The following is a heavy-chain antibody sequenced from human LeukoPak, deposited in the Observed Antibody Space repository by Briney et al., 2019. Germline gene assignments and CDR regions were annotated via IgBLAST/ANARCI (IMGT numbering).Heavy chain of an antibody. CDR3: ATLYSGSYDTGSFDYFNY. V-gene: IGHV4-59*01. CDR1: GGTISIYY. CDR2: MYYSGST. J-gene: IGHJ4*02. D-gene: IGHD1-26*01. Sequence: TSETLSLTCTVPGGTISIYYWSWIRQPPGKGLEWIGYMYYSGSTNYNPSLKSRVTISVDTSKNQFSLKLSSVTAADRAVYYCATLYSGSYDTGSFDYFNYSGEGTLVTVSS.